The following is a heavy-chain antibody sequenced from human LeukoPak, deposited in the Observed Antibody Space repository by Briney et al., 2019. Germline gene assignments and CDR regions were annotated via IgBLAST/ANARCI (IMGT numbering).Heavy chain of an antibody. CDR2: IFYTGST. V-gene: IGHV4-59*12. D-gene: IGHD3-10*01. CDR1: GGSISSYY. Sequence: PSETLSLTCTVSGGSISSYYWSWIRQPPGKGLEWIGYIFYTGSTNYNPSLKSRVTISVDTSKNQFSLKLSSVTAADTAVYYCARGPYYYGSGSLNLDYWGQGTLVTVSS. CDR3: ARGPYYYGSGSLNLDY. J-gene: IGHJ4*02.